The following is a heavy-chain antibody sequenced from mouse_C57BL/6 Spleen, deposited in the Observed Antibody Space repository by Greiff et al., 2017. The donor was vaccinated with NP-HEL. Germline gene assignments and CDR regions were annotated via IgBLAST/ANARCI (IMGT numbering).Heavy chain of an antibody. CDR1: GFTFSDYY. D-gene: IGHD1-1*01. V-gene: IGHV5-12*01. Sequence: EVMLVESGGGLVQPGGSLKLSCAASGFTFSDYYMYWVRQTPEKRLEWVAYISNGGGSTYYPDTVKGRFTISRDNAKNTLYLQMSRLKSEDTAMYYCARYYYGSSPWYFDVWGTGTTVTVSS. CDR3: ARYYYGSSPWYFDV. J-gene: IGHJ1*03. CDR2: ISNGGGST.